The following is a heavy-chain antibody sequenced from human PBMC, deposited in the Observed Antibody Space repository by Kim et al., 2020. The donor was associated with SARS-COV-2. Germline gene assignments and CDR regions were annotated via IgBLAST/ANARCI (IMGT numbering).Heavy chain of an antibody. CDR3: APSPGTIPMGY. V-gene: IGHV3-11*01. J-gene: IGHJ4*02. D-gene: IGHD1-1*01. Sequence: YYADSRKGRLTISRDNAKNSLYLQVNCLRAEDTAVYYYAPSPGTIPMGYWGQETLVSVSS.